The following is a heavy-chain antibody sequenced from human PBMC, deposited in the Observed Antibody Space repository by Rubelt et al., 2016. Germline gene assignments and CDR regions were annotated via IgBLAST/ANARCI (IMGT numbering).Heavy chain of an antibody. Sequence: QVQLVQSGAEVKKPGASVKVSCKASGYTFTSYGISWVRQAPGQGLEWMGWISVDNDDTKYAQKLQGRVTLTTDTSTNTAYMELRGLGVDETAMYYGARDRTSCHVSSTFYGGRLDYWGQGTLVTVSS. CDR3: ARDRTSCHVSSTFYGGRLDY. J-gene: IGHJ4*02. D-gene: IGHD2/OR15-2a*01. CDR2: ISVDNDDT. CDR1: GYTFTSYG. V-gene: IGHV1-18*01.